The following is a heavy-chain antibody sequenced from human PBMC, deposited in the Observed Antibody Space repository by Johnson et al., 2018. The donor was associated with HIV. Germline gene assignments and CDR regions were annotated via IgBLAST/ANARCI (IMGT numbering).Heavy chain of an antibody. J-gene: IGHJ3*02. CDR2: MSSSGSTI. Sequence: QVQLVESGGGLVKPGGSLRLSCAASGFRFSDYYMSWIRQAPGKGLEWISYMSSSGSTIYHAESVKGRFTISRDNAKNSLYLQMNSLRVEDTAVYYCARAMGGWLLAHAFDIWGQGTMVTISS. CDR3: ARAMGGWLLAHAFDI. D-gene: IGHD3-22*01. V-gene: IGHV3-11*04. CDR1: GFRFSDYY.